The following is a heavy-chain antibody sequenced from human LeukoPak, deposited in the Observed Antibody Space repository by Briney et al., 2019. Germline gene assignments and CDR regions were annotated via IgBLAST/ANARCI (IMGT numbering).Heavy chain of an antibody. D-gene: IGHD1-1*01. CDR3: ARGRWERGAFDI. V-gene: IGHV1-46*01. CDR2: INPSGGST. J-gene: IGHJ3*02. CDR1: GYTFTSYY. Sequence: ASVKVSCKASGYTFTSYYMHWVRQAPGQGLEWMGIINPSGGSTSYAQKFQGRVTMTRDMSTSAVYMELSSLRSEDTAVYYCARGRWERGAFDIWGQGTMVTVSS.